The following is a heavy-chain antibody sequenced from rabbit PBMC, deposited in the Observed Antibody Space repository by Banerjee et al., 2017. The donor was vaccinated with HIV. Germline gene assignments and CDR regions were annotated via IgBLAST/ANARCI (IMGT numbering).Heavy chain of an antibody. Sequence: QEQLVESGGDLVKPGASLTLTCTASGIDFSSYYYMCWVRQAPGKGLEWIACIYAGSGSTYYASWAKGRFTISKTSSTTVTLQMTSLTAADTATYFCVSYDDYGDRNLWGPGTLVTVS. CDR3: VSYDDYGDRNL. CDR1: GIDFSSYYY. J-gene: IGHJ4*01. CDR2: IYAGSGST. V-gene: IGHV1S45*01. D-gene: IGHD2-1*01.